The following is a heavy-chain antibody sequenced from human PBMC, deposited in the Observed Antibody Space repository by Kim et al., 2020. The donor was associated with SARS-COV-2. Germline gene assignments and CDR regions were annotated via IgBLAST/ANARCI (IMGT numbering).Heavy chain of an antibody. CDR3: ARGIQLKEVFDY. CDR2: IIPIFGTA. D-gene: IGHD5-18*01. V-gene: IGHV1-69*13. CDR1: GGTFSSYA. J-gene: IGHJ4*02. Sequence: SVKVSCKASGGTFSSYAISWVRQAPGQGLEWMGGIIPIFGTANYAQKFQGRVTITADESTSTAYMELSSLRSEDTAVYYCARGIQLKEVFDYWGQGTLVTVSS.